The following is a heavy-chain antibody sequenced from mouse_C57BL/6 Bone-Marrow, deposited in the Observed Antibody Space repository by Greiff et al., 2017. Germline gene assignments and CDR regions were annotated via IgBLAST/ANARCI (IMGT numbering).Heavy chain of an antibody. J-gene: IGHJ1*03. CDR2: IDPSDSYT. D-gene: IGHD4-1*01. V-gene: IGHV1-69*01. CDR3: ARWAANWDGHWYFDV. CDR1: GYTFTSYW. Sequence: VQLQQSGAELVMPGASVKLSCKASGYTFTSYWMHWVKQRHGQGLEWIGEIDPSDSYTNYNQKFKGKSTLTVEKSSSTAYMQLSSLTSEDSAVYYCARWAANWDGHWYFDVWGTGTTVTVSS.